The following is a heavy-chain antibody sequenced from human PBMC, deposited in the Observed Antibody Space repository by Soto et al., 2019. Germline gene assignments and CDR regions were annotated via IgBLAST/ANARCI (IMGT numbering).Heavy chain of an antibody. D-gene: IGHD3-22*01. CDR3: ARGHDSSGGVDY. CDR1: GFTFSDYY. J-gene: IGHJ4*02. V-gene: IGHV3-11*01. CDR2: ISNSANTI. Sequence: QVPLVESGGGLVKPGGSLRLSCAASGFTFSDYYVSWIRQAPGKGLEWISYISNSANTIYYSNSVKGRFTISRDNAKNALFRQMNSLTAEDTAVDYCARGHDSSGGVDYWGQGTLITVSS.